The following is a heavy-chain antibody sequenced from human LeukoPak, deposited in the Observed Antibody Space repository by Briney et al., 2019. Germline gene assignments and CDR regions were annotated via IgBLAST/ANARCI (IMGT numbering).Heavy chain of an antibody. J-gene: IGHJ4*02. Sequence: PGGSLRLSCAASEFTFSSYAMSWVRQAPGKGLEWVSVISGSGGSAYYADSVKGRFTISRDNSKNTLSLQMHSLRAEDTAVYYCAKDRGHYYTYDYWGQGTLVTVSS. V-gene: IGHV3-23*01. CDR1: EFTFSSYA. D-gene: IGHD3-22*01. CDR3: AKDRGHYYTYDY. CDR2: ISGSGGSA.